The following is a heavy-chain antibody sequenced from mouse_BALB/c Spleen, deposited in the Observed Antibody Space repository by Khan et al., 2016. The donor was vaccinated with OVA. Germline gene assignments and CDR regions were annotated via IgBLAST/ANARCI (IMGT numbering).Heavy chain of an antibody. V-gene: IGHV1-69*02. J-gene: IGHJ3*01. D-gene: IGHD2-3*01. CDR3: AREGDDGSSIAY. CDR1: GYTFTNYW. Sequence: QVQLQQPGTELVRPGASVKLSCKASGYTFTNYWIYWVKQRPGQGLEWIGTIYPSDSYTYYNQKFKDKATLTVDKSSSTASLQLSSPTSEDSAVYYCAREGDDGSSIAYWGQGTLVTVSA. CDR2: IYPSDSYT.